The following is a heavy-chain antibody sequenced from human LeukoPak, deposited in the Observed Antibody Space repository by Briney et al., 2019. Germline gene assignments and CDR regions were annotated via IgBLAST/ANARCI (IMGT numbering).Heavy chain of an antibody. CDR2: INPNSGGT. V-gene: IGHV1-2*02. J-gene: IGHJ4*02. D-gene: IGHD1-26*01. CDR3: ARSRYSGSYLFDY. Sequence: ASVKVSCKASGYTFTSYAMNWVRQAPGQGLEWMGWINPNSGGTNYAQKFQGRVTMTRDTSISTAYMELSSLRSEDTAVYYCARSRYSGSYLFDYWGQGTLVTVSS. CDR1: GYTFTSYA.